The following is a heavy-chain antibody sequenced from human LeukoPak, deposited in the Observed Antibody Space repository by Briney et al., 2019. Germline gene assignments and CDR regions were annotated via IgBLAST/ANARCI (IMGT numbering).Heavy chain of an antibody. Sequence: SQTLSLTCTVSGGSISSGAYYWSWIRQYPGKGLEWVGYMQYSGSTNYNPSLKSRVAISVDTSKNQFSLELSSVTAADTAVYYCERSGGSYFDYWGQGILVTVSS. CDR3: ERSGGSYFDY. J-gene: IGHJ4*02. V-gene: IGHV4-31*03. CDR1: GGSISSGAYY. D-gene: IGHD2-15*01. CDR2: MQYSGST.